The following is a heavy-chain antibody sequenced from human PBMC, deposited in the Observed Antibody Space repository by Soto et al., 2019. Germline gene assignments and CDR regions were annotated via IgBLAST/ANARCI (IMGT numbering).Heavy chain of an antibody. J-gene: IGHJ3*02. CDR2: INPSGGST. D-gene: IGHD1-26*01. CDR3: ARDRRIVGATIDAFDI. V-gene: IGHV1-46*01. Sequence: ASVKVSCKASGYTFTSYYMHWVRQAPGQGLGWMGIINPSGGSTSYAQKFQGRVTMTRDTSTSTVYMELSSLRSEDTAVYYCARDRRIVGATIDAFDIWGQGTMVTVSS. CDR1: GYTFTSYY.